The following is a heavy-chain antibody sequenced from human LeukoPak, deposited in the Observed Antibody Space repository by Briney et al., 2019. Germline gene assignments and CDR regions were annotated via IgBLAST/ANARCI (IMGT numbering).Heavy chain of an antibody. Sequence: ASVKVSCKVSGYTLTELSMHWVRQAPGHGLEWMGWINPNSGGTNYAQKFQGRVTMTRDTSISTAYMELSSLRFDDTAVYYCARAYYGSGTFDYWGQGTLVTVSS. V-gene: IGHV1-2*02. CDR3: ARAYYGSGTFDY. CDR2: INPNSGGT. J-gene: IGHJ4*02. CDR1: GYTLTELS. D-gene: IGHD3-10*01.